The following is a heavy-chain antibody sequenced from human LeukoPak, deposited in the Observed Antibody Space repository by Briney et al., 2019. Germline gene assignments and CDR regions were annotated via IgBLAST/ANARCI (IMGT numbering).Heavy chain of an antibody. CDR2: IIPIFGTA. CDR1: GGTFTSYA. CDR3: ASNTPSYYYDSSGYADY. V-gene: IGHV1-69*05. Sequence: SVKVSCKASGGTFTSYAISWVRQAPGQGLEWMGGIIPIFGTANYAQKFQGRVTITTDESTSTAYMELSSLRSEDTAVYYCASNTPSYYYDSSGYADYWGQGTLVTVSS. D-gene: IGHD3-22*01. J-gene: IGHJ4*02.